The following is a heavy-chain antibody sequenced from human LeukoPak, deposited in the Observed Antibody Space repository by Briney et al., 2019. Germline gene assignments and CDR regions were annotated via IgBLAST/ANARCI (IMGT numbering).Heavy chain of an antibody. Sequence: GASVKVSCKASGYTFTIHYMHWVRQAPGQGLEWLGWINPNSGGTKYAQNFQGRVTMTRDTSISTVYMELSGLTSDDTAMYYCARYGTYAYMDVWGQGTSVTVSS. V-gene: IGHV1-2*02. J-gene: IGHJ6*02. CDR1: GYTFTIHY. D-gene: IGHD1-26*01. CDR3: ARYGTYAYMDV. CDR2: INPNSGGT.